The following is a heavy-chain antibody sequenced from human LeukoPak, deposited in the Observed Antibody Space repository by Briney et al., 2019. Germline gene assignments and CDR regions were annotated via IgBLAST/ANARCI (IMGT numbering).Heavy chain of an antibody. Sequence: GGSLRLSCAASGFTFSSYWMSWVRQAPGKGLEWVANIKQDGSEKYYVDSVKGRFTISRDNAKNSLYLQMNSLRAEDTAVYHCARVIRYYGSGSGGFDPWGQGTLVTVSS. CDR1: GFTFSSYW. D-gene: IGHD3-10*01. V-gene: IGHV3-7*01. CDR2: IKQDGSEK. CDR3: ARVIRYYGSGSGGFDP. J-gene: IGHJ5*02.